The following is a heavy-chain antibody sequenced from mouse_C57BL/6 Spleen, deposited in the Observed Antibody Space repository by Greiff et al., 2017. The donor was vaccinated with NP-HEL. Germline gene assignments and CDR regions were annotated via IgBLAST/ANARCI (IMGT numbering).Heavy chain of an antibody. D-gene: IGHD2-5*01. V-gene: IGHV5-6*01. J-gene: IGHJ3*01. CDR2: ISSGGSYT. Sequence: EVQLVESGGDLVKPGGSLKLSCAASGFTFSSYGMSWVRQTPDKRLEWVATISSGGSYTYYPDSVKGRFTISRDNAKNTRYLQMSSLKSEDTAMFYCARDSNYEFAYWGQGTLVTVSA. CDR3: ARDSNYEFAY. CDR1: GFTFSSYG.